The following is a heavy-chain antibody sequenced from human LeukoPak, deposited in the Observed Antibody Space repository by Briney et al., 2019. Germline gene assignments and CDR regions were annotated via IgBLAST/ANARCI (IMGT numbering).Heavy chain of an antibody. V-gene: IGHV3-15*01. J-gene: IGHJ4*02. CDR1: GFTFSNAW. CDR3: TTGYPLVIAVAASAG. CDR2: IKSKTDGGTT. D-gene: IGHD6-19*01. Sequence: GGSLRLSCAASGFTFSNAWMSWVRQAPGKWLEWVGRIKSKTDGGTTDYAAPVKGRFTISRDDSKNTLYLQMNSLKTEDTAVYYCTTGYPLVIAVAASAGWGQGTLVTVSS.